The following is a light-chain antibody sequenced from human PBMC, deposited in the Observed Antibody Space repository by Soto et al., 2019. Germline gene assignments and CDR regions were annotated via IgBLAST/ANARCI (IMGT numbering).Light chain of an antibody. V-gene: IGKV1-39*01. J-gene: IGKJ5*01. Sequence: DIQMTQSPSSLSASVGDRVTITCRASQSISTYLNWYQQKPGKAPNLLIYAASSLQSGVPSRFSGSGSGTDFTLTISCLQPEDFATYYCQQSYSTPLAFGRGTRLEIK. CDR1: QSISTY. CDR2: AAS. CDR3: QQSYSTPLA.